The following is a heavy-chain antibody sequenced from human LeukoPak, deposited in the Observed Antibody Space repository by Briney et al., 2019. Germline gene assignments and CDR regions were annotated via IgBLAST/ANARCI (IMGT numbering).Heavy chain of an antibody. V-gene: IGHV4-61*08. Sequence: SETLSLTCAVSGGSISSGGYSWSWIRQPPGKGLEWIGYIYYSGSTDYNPSLKSRLTISVDTSKNQFSLKLSSVTAADTAVYYCARHEGGSYNWFDPWGQGTLVTVSS. D-gene: IGHD1-26*01. CDR2: IYYSGST. CDR1: GGSISSGGYS. J-gene: IGHJ5*02. CDR3: ARHEGGSYNWFDP.